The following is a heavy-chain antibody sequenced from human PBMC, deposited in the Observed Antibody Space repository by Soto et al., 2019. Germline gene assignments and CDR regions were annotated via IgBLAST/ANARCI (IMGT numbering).Heavy chain of an antibody. J-gene: IGHJ6*02. Sequence: QVHLQQWGAGLLRPSETLSLTCAFYGGSFDDFYWRWVRQSPGKGLEWIGEISHDGGTNYSPSLASRISISADTSKNQFSLHLKSVTAADTGLYYCARGQLVWYGDLTPYYRDMDVWGQGTTVTVSS. CDR3: ARGQLVWYGDLTPYYRDMDV. D-gene: IGHD3-10*01. CDR1: GGSFDDFY. CDR2: ISHDGGT. V-gene: IGHV4-34*02.